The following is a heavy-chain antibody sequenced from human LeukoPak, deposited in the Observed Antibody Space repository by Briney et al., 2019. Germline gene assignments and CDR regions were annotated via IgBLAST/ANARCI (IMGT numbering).Heavy chain of an antibody. CDR2: IYYSGST. CDR3: ARVSGVSGSPEAVDY. CDR1: GSSISSYY. V-gene: IGHV4-59*01. Sequence: PSETLSLTCTVSGSSISSYYWSWIRQPPGKGLEWIGYIYYSGSTNYNPSLKSRVTISVDTSKNQFSLKLSSVTAADTAVYYCARVSGVSGSPEAVDYWGQGTLVTVSS. J-gene: IGHJ4*02. D-gene: IGHD1-26*01.